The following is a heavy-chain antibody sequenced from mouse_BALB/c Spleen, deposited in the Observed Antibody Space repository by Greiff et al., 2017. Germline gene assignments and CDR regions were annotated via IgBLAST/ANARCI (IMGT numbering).Heavy chain of an antibody. J-gene: IGHJ1*01. CDR3: ARDGNYYYGSSYWYFDV. V-gene: IGHV1S137*01. CDR2: ISTYYGDA. Sequence: QVQLQQSGAELVRPGVSVKISCKGSGYTFTDYAMHWVKQSHAKSLEWIGVISTYYGDASYNQKFKGKATMTVDKSSSTAYMELARLTSEDSAIYYCARDGNYYYGSSYWYFDVWGAGTTVTVSS. CDR1: GYTFTDYA. D-gene: IGHD1-1*01.